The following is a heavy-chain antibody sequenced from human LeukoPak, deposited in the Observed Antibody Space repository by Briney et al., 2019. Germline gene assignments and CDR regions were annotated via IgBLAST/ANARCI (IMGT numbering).Heavy chain of an antibody. CDR1: GGSISSYY. D-gene: IGHD2-15*01. V-gene: IGHV4-59*12. J-gene: IGHJ4*02. CDR3: ARDLYLAADY. Sequence: SXTLSLTCTVSGGSISSYYWSWIRQPPGKGLEWIGYIYYSGSNNYNPSLKSRVTISVETSKNQFSLKLSSVTAADTAVYYCARDLYLAADYWGQGTLVTVSS. CDR2: IYYSGSN.